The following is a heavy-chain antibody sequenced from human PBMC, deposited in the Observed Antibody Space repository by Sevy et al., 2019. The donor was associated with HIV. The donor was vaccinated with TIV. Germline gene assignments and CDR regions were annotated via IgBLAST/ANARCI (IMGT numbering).Heavy chain of an antibody. Sequence: GGSLRLSCAASGFTFSSYSMNWVRQAPGKGLEWVSSISSSSYIYYADSVKGRFTISRDNAKNSLYLQMNSLRAEDTAVYYCARGELIRGMDVWGQGTTVTVSS. D-gene: IGHD1-7*01. CDR1: GFTFSSYS. V-gene: IGHV3-21*01. CDR3: ARGELIRGMDV. J-gene: IGHJ6*02. CDR2: ISSSSYI.